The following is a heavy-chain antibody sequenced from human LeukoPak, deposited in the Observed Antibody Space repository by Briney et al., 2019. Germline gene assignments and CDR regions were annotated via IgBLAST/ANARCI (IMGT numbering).Heavy chain of an antibody. V-gene: IGHV3-30-3*01. CDR2: ISYDGSNK. J-gene: IGHJ6*02. Sequence: PGRSLRLSCAASGFTFSSYAMHWVRQAPGKGLEWVAVISYDGSNKYYADSVKGRFTISRDNSKNTLYLQMNSLRAEDTAVYYCARDGFSSTSCYEWIGHHYYYYYGMDVWGQGTTVTVSS. D-gene: IGHD2-2*01. CDR3: ARDGFSSTSCYEWIGHHYYYYYGMDV. CDR1: GFTFSSYA.